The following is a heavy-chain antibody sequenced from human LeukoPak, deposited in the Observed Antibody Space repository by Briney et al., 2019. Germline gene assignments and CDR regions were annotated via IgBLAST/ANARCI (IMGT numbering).Heavy chain of an antibody. CDR1: GFTIDDYA. V-gene: IGHV3-9*01. CDR2: ISWNSGSI. J-gene: IGHJ4*02. Sequence: GGSLRLSCAASGFTIDDYAMHWVRQPPGKGLEWVSGISWNSGSIGYADSVKGRFTISRDNAKNSLYLQMNSLRAEDTALYYCAKGSVAAQVYYFDYWGQGTLVTVSS. CDR3: AKGSVAAQVYYFDY. D-gene: IGHD6-19*01.